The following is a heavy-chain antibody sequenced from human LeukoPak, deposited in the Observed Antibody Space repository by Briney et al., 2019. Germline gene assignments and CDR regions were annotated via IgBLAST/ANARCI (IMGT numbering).Heavy chain of an antibody. Sequence: GGSLRLSCAASGFTLSRYWMHWVRQVPGRGLVWVSRINSVGSNIGYADSVKGRFTISRDNAKNTLHLQMNSLRAEDTAVYYCARVGSVTVAFDIWGQGTMVTVSS. CDR3: ARVGSVTVAFDI. D-gene: IGHD2-21*02. J-gene: IGHJ3*02. CDR1: GFTLSRYW. CDR2: INSVGSNI. V-gene: IGHV3-74*01.